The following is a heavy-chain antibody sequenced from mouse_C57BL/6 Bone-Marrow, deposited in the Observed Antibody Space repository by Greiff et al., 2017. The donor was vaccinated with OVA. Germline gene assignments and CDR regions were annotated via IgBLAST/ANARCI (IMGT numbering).Heavy chain of an antibody. D-gene: IGHD4-1*01. J-gene: IGHJ3*01. Sequence: QVQLQQPGAELVRPGTSVKLSCKASGYTFTSYWMHWVKQRPGQGLEWIGVIDPSDSYTNYNQKFKGKATLTVDTSSSTAYMQLSSLTSEDSAVYYCASGSVAYWGQGTLVTVSA. CDR2: IDPSDSYT. CDR1: GYTFTSYW. CDR3: ASGSVAY. V-gene: IGHV1-59*01.